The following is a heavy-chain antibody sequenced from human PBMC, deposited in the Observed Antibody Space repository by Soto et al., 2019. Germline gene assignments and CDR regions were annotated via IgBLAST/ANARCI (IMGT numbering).Heavy chain of an antibody. CDR2: ISAYNGNT. Sequence: QVQLVQSGAEVKKPGASVKVSCKASGYTFTSYGISWVRQAPGQGLEWMGWISAYNGNTNYAQKLQGRVTMTTDTSTSTAYTELRSLRSDDTAVYYCARDRDLGHWNGGNWFDPWRQGTLVTVSS. CDR3: ARDRDLGHWNGGNWFDP. J-gene: IGHJ5*02. D-gene: IGHD1-1*01. CDR1: GYTFTSYG. V-gene: IGHV1-18*01.